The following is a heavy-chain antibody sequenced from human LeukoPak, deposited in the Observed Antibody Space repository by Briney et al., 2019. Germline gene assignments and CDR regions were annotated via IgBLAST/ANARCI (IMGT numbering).Heavy chain of an antibody. CDR3: AKEHYDILTGYWY. CDR2: ISRSGSTI. D-gene: IGHD3-9*01. Sequence: PGGSLRLSCAASRFTFSSYEMNWVRQAPGKGLEWVSYISRSGSTIYYADSVKGRFTISRDNSKNTLYLQMNSLRAEDTAVYYCAKEHYDILTGYWYWGQGTLVTVSS. V-gene: IGHV3-48*03. J-gene: IGHJ4*02. CDR1: RFTFSSYE.